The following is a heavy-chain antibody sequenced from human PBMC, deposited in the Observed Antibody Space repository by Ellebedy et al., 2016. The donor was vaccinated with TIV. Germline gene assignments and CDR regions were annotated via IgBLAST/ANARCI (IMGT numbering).Heavy chain of an antibody. V-gene: IGHV3-30-3*01. Sequence: GESLKISXAASGFTFSSYAMHWVRQAPGKGLEWVAVISYDGSNKYYADSVKGRFTISRDNSKNTLYLQMNSLRAEDTAVYYCARDRRYGIGATYYFDYWGQGTLVTVSS. CDR1: GFTFSSYA. J-gene: IGHJ4*02. D-gene: IGHD5-24*01. CDR2: ISYDGSNK. CDR3: ARDRRYGIGATYYFDY.